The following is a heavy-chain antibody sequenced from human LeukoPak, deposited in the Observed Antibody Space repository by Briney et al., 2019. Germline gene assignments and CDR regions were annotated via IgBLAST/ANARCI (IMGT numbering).Heavy chain of an antibody. CDR2: IYYSGST. J-gene: IGHJ4*02. V-gene: IGHV4-59*12. D-gene: IGHD6-13*01. CDR1: GGSISSYY. CDR3: ARVAAAGNYYFDY. Sequence: SETLSLTCTVSGGSISSYYWSWIRQPPGKGLEWIGYIYYSGSTDYNPSLKSRVTISIDTSKNQFSLKLSSVTAADTAVYFCARVAAAGNYYFDYWGQGTLVTVSS.